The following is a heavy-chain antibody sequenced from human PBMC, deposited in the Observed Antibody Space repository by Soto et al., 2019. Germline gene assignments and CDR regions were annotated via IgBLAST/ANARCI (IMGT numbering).Heavy chain of an antibody. D-gene: IGHD4-17*01. Sequence: GGSLRLSCTAPGFIFSTHAINWVRQAPGEGLEWVSAIRSSGGTTFYAESVRGRFTISTYNSVNTLYLQMSSLRTEDTAVYYCAHPRGYGVFDAVDIWGQGTMVTVSS. J-gene: IGHJ3*02. CDR3: AHPRGYGVFDAVDI. V-gene: IGHV3-23*01. CDR2: IRSSGGTT. CDR1: GFIFSTHA.